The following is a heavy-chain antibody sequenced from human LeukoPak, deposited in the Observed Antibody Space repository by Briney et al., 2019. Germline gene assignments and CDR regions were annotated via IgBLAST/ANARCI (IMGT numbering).Heavy chain of an antibody. Sequence: SQTLSLTCTVSGGFISSGGYYWSWIRQHPGKGLEWIGYIYYSGSTYYNPSLKSRVTISVDTSKNQFSLKLSSVTAADTAVYYCARDNGDYESYYFDYWGQGTLVTVSS. CDR3: ARDNGDYESYYFDY. CDR1: GGFISSGGYY. V-gene: IGHV4-31*03. CDR2: IYYSGST. J-gene: IGHJ4*02. D-gene: IGHD4-17*01.